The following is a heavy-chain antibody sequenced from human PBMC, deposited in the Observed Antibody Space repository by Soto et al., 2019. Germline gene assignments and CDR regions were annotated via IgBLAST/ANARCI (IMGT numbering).Heavy chain of an antibody. V-gene: IGHV4-31*03. Sequence: QVQLQESGSGLVKPSQTLSLTCTVSGGSISSGGYYWSWIRQHPGKGLEWIGYIYYSGSTYYNPSLKSRVTISVDTSKNQFSLKLSSVTAADTAVYYCASGYSGYDLGSWHYYYYMDVWGKGTTVTVSS. J-gene: IGHJ6*03. CDR3: ASGYSGYDLGSWHYYYYMDV. CDR1: GGSISSGGYY. CDR2: IYYSGST. D-gene: IGHD5-12*01.